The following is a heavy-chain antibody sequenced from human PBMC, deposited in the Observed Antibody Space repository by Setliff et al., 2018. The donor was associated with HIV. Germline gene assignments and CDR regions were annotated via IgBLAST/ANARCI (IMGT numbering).Heavy chain of an antibody. D-gene: IGHD2-15*01. CDR3: ARVSRLHPFDP. Sequence: PSETLSLTCSVFGGSMNSHYWSWIRQLPGKGLEWIGLIYYTGIPTYNTSLKSRVTMSVDRSKNQFSLRLTSVTAADTAMYYCARVSRLHPFDPWGQGTLVTVSS. CDR2: IYYTGIP. J-gene: IGHJ5*02. V-gene: IGHV4-59*11. CDR1: GGSMNSHY.